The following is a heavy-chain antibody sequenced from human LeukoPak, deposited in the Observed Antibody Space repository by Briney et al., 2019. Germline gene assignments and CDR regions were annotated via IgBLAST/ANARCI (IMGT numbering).Heavy chain of an antibody. CDR3: AKARGYSYGSLRAYYYGMDV. CDR1: GFTFSSYG. Sequence: GGSLRLSCAASGFTFSSYGMHWVRQAPGKGLEWVAVISHDGTNKYYIDSVKGRFTVSRDNSKNTLYLQMHSLRAEDTALYYCAKARGYSYGSLRAYYYGMDVWGQGTTVTVSS. CDR2: ISHDGTNK. V-gene: IGHV3-30*18. J-gene: IGHJ6*02. D-gene: IGHD5-18*01.